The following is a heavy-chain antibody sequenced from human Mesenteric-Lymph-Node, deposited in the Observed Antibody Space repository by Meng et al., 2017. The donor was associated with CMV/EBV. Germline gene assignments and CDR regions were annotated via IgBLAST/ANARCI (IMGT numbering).Heavy chain of an antibody. D-gene: IGHD4-17*01. Sequence: GGSLRLSCAASGFTFSSYGMHWVRQAPGKGLEWVAVIWYDGSNKYYADSVKGRFTISRDNSKNTLYLQMNSLRAEDTAVYYCAKDLGGDYVDYWGQGTLVTVSS. CDR1: GFTFSSYG. CDR2: IWYDGSNK. V-gene: IGHV3-33*06. CDR3: AKDLGGDYVDY. J-gene: IGHJ4*02.